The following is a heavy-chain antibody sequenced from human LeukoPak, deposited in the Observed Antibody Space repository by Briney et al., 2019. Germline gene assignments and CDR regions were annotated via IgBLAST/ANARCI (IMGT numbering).Heavy chain of an antibody. CDR2: ISWDGGST. V-gene: IGHV3-43D*03. Sequence: TGGSLRLSCAASGFTFDDYAMHWVRQAPGKGLEWVSLISWDGGSTYYADSVKGRFTISRDNSRNSLYLQMNSLRAEDTALYYCAKDISSWIAAAGPPGFGFDYWGQGTLVTVSS. J-gene: IGHJ4*02. D-gene: IGHD6-13*01. CDR3: AKDISSWIAAAGPPGFGFDY. CDR1: GFTFDDYA.